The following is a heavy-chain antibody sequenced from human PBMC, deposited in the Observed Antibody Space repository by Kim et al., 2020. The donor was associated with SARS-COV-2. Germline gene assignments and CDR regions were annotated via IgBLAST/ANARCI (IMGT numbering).Heavy chain of an antibody. CDR2: INHSGRT. V-gene: IGHV4-34*01. CDR3: ARRLSNTSGSGRHFCDL. D-gene: IGHD3-10*01. CDR1: GGSFSGYY. J-gene: IGHJ2*01. Sequence: TETLSLTCAVYGGSFSGYYWSWIRQPPGKGLEWIGEINHSGRTNYNPSLKSRVTISVDTSKNQFSLMLTSVTAADTAVYYCARRLSNTSGSGRHFCDLWG.